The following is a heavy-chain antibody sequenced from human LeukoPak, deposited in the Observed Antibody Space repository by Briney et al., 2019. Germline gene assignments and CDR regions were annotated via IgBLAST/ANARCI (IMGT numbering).Heavy chain of an antibody. J-gene: IGHJ3*02. CDR3: ASWKVVVSNGGSDI. V-gene: IGHV3-7*01. CDR1: GFSFSSYL. Sequence: GGSLRLSCAASGFSFSSYLMSWVRRAAGKGVEGVASIKHDASEKHYVDSVKGRFTISRDNAKNSLSLQMDSVRAEDTAVYYCASWKVVVSNGGSDIWGQGTMVTVSS. CDR2: IKHDASEK. D-gene: IGHD3-22*01.